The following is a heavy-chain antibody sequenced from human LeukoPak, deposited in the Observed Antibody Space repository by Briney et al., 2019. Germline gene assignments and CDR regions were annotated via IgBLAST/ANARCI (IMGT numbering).Heavy chain of an antibody. D-gene: IGHD3-22*01. CDR2: ISTNGGST. CDR1: GFTFSSYA. J-gene: IGHJ4*02. V-gene: IGHV3-23*01. Sequence: GGSLRLSCAASGFTFSSYAMSWVRQAPGKGLEWVSGISTNGGSTSYADSVKGWFTISRDNPRNTLYMEMNSLRAEDTAVYYCSVMHRYYDGSGYWVQWGQGTLVTVSS. CDR3: SVMHRYYDGSGYWVQ.